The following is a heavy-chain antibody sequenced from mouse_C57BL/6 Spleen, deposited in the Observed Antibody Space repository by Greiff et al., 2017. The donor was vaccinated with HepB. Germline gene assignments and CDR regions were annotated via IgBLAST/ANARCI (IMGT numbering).Heavy chain of an antibody. CDR2: IYPGSGST. V-gene: IGHV1-55*01. CDR1: GYTFTSYW. J-gene: IGHJ2*01. Sequence: QVHVKQPGAELVKPGASVKMSCKASGYTFTSYWITWVKQRPGQGLEWIGDIYPGSGSTNYNEKFKSKATLTVDTSSSTAYMQLSSLTSEDSAVYYCARKRYYYFDYWGQGTTLTVSS. CDR3: ARKRYYYFDY.